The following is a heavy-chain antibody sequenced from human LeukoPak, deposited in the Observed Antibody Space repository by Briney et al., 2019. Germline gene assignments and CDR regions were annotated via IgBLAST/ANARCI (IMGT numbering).Heavy chain of an antibody. CDR3: ARGMFDNSGHYYYFYYALDV. D-gene: IGHD3-22*01. J-gene: IGHJ6*02. CDR2: MNPNSGNT. V-gene: IGHV1-8*01. CDR1: GYTFTSYD. Sequence: ASVKVSCKASGYTFTSYDINWVRQATGRGLEWMGWMNPNSGNTGYAQKFQGRVTMTRDTSTNTAYMELRGLRSEDTAVYFCARGMFDNSGHYYYFYYALDVWGQGTTVTVSS.